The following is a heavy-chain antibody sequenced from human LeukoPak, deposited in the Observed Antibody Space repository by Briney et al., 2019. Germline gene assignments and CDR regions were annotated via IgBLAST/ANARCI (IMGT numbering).Heavy chain of an antibody. D-gene: IGHD5-12*01. J-gene: IGHJ3*02. Sequence: SETLSLTCAVYGGSFSGYYWSWIRQPPGKGLEWIGEINHSGSTNYNPSLKSRVTISVDTSKNQFSLKLNSVTAADTAVYYCARHSRSGYSGYENAFDIWGQGTMVTVSS. CDR2: INHSGST. CDR3: ARHSRSGYSGYENAFDI. CDR1: GGSFSGYY. V-gene: IGHV4-34*01.